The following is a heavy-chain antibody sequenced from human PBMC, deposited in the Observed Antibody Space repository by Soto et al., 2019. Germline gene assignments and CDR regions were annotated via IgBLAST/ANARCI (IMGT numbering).Heavy chain of an antibody. CDR3: ARTYWSGGGRRLFDS. V-gene: IGHV4-30-4*02. J-gene: IGHJ4*02. CDR1: GGSITSGDNY. D-gene: IGHD2-15*01. Sequence: PSETLSLTCTVSGGSITSGDNYWSWIRQPPGKGLEWIGYIYYSGHTYYNPSLKSRLTISVDTSKNQFSLKLSSVTAADTAVYYCARTYWSGGGRRLFDSWGQGALVTVS. CDR2: IYYSGHT.